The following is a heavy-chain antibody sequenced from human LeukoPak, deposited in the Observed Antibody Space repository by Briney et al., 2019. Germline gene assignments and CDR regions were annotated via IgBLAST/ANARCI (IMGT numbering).Heavy chain of an antibody. V-gene: IGHV3-11*01. CDR3: ARGPQYYDILTGYSNAPFDV. CDR2: ISAGGTAE. Sequence: GGSLRLSCAASGFTFSDYYMSWIRQAPGKGLEWVSCISAGGTAEYYADSVKGRFTISRDTARNSVFLQMNSLRAGDTALYYCARGPQYYDILTGYSNAPFDVWGQGTMVTVSS. J-gene: IGHJ3*01. D-gene: IGHD3-9*01. CDR1: GFTFSDYY.